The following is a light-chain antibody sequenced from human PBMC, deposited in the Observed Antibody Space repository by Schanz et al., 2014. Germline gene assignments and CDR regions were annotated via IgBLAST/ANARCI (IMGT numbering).Light chain of an antibody. CDR2: EVS. V-gene: IGLV2-11*01. Sequence: QSALTQPRSVSGSPGQSVTISCTGTSSDVGGYNYVSWYQQHPGKAPKLMIYEVSRRPSGVPDRFSGSKSGNTASLTISGLKAEDEADYYCSAYTSSSLWVFGGGTKLTVL. J-gene: IGLJ3*02. CDR3: SAYTSSSLWV. CDR1: SSDVGGYNY.